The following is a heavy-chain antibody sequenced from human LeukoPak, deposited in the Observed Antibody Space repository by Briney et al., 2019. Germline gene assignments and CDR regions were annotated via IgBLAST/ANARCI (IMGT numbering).Heavy chain of an antibody. V-gene: IGHV4-31*03. CDR2: IYYSGST. CDR1: GGSISSGGYY. Sequence: SETLSLTCTVSGGSISSGGYYWSWIRQHPGKGLEWIGYIYYSGSTYYNPSLKSRVTISVDTSKNQFSLKLSSVTAADTAVYYCARERIAMAGTRAYNWFDPWGQGTLVTVSS. CDR3: ARERIAMAGTRAYNWFDP. D-gene: IGHD6-19*01. J-gene: IGHJ5*02.